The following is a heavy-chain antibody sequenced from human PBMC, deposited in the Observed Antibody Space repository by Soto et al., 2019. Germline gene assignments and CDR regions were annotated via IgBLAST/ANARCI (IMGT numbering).Heavy chain of an antibody. J-gene: IGHJ4*02. CDR1: GYTFTSYG. CDR2: ISAYNGNT. V-gene: IGHV1-18*01. CDR3: ARDTPGPPYYYDSSGYAFAY. Sequence: QVQLVQSGAEVKKPGASVKVSCKASGYTFTSYGISWVRQAPGQGLEWMGWISAYNGNTNYAQKLQGRVTMTTDTSRSTAYMELRSLRSDATAVYYCARDTPGPPYYYDSSGYAFAYWGQGTLVTVSS. D-gene: IGHD3-22*01.